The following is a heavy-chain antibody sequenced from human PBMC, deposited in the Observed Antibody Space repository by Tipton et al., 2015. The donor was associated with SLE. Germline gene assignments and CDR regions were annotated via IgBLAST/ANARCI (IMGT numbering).Heavy chain of an antibody. V-gene: IGHV3-9*01. CDR3: AKGGMVQGVIAFDI. CDR1: GFTFDDYA. CDR2: ISWNSGSI. J-gene: IGHJ3*02. Sequence: RSLRLSCAASGFTFDDYAMHWVRQAPGKGLEWVSGISWNSGSIGYADSVKGRLTISRDNAKNSLYLQMNSLRAEDTALYYCAKGGMVQGVIAFDIWGQGTMVTVSS. D-gene: IGHD3-10*01.